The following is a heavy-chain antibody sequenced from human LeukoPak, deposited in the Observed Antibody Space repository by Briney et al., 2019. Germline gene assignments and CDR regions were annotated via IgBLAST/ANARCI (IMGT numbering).Heavy chain of an antibody. V-gene: IGHV4-31*03. J-gene: IGHJ3*02. Sequence: SETLPLTCTVSGGSISSGGYYWSWIRRHPGKGLEWIGYIYYSGSTYYNPSLKSRVTISVDTSKNQFSLKLSSVTAADTAVYYCARVRCSGGSCYSGDAFDIWGQGTMVTVSS. CDR1: GGSISSGGYY. CDR3: ARVRCSGGSCYSGDAFDI. CDR2: IYYSGST. D-gene: IGHD2-15*01.